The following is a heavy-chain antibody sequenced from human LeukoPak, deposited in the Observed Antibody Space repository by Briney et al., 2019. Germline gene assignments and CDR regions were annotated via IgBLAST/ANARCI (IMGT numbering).Heavy chain of an antibody. Sequence: PSETLSLTCAVYGGSFSGYYWSWIRQPPGKGLEWIGEINHSGSTNYNPSLKSRVTISVDTSKNQFSLKLSSVTAADTAVYYCARGTPGRITMIVVVIKAAFDIWGQGTMVTVSS. J-gene: IGHJ3*02. D-gene: IGHD3-22*01. V-gene: IGHV4-34*01. CDR3: ARGTPGRITMIVVVIKAAFDI. CDR2: INHSGST. CDR1: GGSFSGYY.